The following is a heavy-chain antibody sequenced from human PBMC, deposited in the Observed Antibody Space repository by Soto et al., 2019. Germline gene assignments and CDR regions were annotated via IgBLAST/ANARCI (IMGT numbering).Heavy chain of an antibody. Sequence: GASVKVSCAASGFTFSSYAMSRVRQAPGKGLEWVSAISGSGGSTYYADSVKGRFTIFRDNSKNTLYLQMNSLRAEDTAVYYWAKECIAARPGGMDVWGQGSTVTVSS. CDR2: ISGSGGST. CDR1: GFTFSSYA. D-gene: IGHD6-6*01. CDR3: AKECIAARPGGMDV. J-gene: IGHJ6*01. V-gene: IGHV3-23*01.